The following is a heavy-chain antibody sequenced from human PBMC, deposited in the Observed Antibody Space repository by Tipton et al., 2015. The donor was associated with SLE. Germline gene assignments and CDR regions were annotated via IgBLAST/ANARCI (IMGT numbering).Heavy chain of an antibody. Sequence: SLRLSCAASGFTFSSYAMSWVRQAPGKGLEWVSAISGSGGSTYYADSVKGRFTISRDNSKNTLYLQMNSLRAEDTAVYYCAKTRISRYNWNLGAFDIWGQGTMVTVSS. V-gene: IGHV3-23*01. J-gene: IGHJ3*02. CDR1: GFTFSSYA. CDR2: ISGSGGST. CDR3: AKTRISRYNWNLGAFDI. D-gene: IGHD1-20*01.